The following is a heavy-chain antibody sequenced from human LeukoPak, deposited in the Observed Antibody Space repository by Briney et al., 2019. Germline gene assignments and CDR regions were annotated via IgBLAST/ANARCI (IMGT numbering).Heavy chain of an antibody. D-gene: IGHD3-22*01. J-gene: IGHJ4*02. CDR2: ISSSSSYI. CDR3: ARERDYYDSSGYGMFYDY. V-gene: IGHV3-21*01. Sequence: PGGSLRLSCAASGFTFSSYSMNRVHQAPGKGLEWVSSISSSSSYIYYADSVKGRFTISRDNAKNSLYLQMNSLRAEDTAVYYCARERDYYDSSGYGMFYDYWGQGTLVTVSS. CDR1: GFTFSSYS.